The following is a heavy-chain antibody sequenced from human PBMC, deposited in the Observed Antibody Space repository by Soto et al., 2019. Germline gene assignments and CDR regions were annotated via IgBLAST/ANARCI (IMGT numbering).Heavy chain of an antibody. CDR2: ILYDGSNE. CDR1: GFTFSNYA. CDR3: ARAGGGTGYFDL. J-gene: IGHJ2*01. V-gene: IGHV3-30*04. Sequence: QVQLVESGGGVVQPGRSLRLSCGASGFTFSNYAMHWVRQAPGKGLGWVASILYDGSNEKYADSVKGRFTISRDNSKNTLFLQMNSLGVEDTALYYCARAGGGTGYFDLWGRGTVVTVSS. D-gene: IGHD3-16*01.